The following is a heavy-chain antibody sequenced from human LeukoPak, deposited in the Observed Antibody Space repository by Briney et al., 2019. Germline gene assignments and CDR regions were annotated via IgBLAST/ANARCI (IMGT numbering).Heavy chain of an antibody. V-gene: IGHV3-30*02. CDR2: IRYDGSNK. CDR3: AKVEGSYYYDSSGNARSHNWFDP. Sequence: GGSLRLSRAASGFSFSSYGTHWVRQAPGKGLEWVAFIRYDGSNKYYAAPVKGRFTISRDNSKNTLYLQMNSLRAEDTAVYYCAKVEGSYYYDSSGNARSHNWFDPWGQGTLVTVSS. CDR1: GFSFSSYG. J-gene: IGHJ5*02. D-gene: IGHD3-22*01.